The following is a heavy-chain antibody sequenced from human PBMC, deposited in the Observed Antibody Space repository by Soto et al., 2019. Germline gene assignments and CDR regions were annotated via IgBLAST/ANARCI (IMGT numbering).Heavy chain of an antibody. J-gene: IGHJ3*02. CDR1: GFICSSYD. CDR3: AKATATSGGAFEI. D-gene: IGHD1-1*01. Sequence: GGSLRLSCAVSGFICSSYDMSWVRQAPGKGLEWVSTILVGGSTHYEDSVRGRFTISRDTSKNTVYLQMNSLTAGDTAFYYCAKATATSGGAFEIYGQGTMVTVSS. V-gene: IGHV3-23*01. CDR2: ILVGGST.